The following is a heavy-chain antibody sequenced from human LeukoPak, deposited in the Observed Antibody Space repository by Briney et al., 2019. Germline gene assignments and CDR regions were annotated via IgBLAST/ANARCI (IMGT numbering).Heavy chain of an antibody. V-gene: IGHV4-34*01. CDR2: INHSGST. CDR1: GGPFSGYS. J-gene: IGHJ2*01. CDR3: ARRLDL. Sequence: SETLSLTCAVYGGPFSGYSWSWIRQPPGKGLEWIGEINHSGSTNYNPSLESRVTISVDTSKNQFSLKLTSVTAADTAVYHCARRLDLWGRGTLVTVSS.